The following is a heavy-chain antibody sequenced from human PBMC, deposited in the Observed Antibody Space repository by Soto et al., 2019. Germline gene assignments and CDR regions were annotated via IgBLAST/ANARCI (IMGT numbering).Heavy chain of an antibody. CDR2: ISGSGSNI. D-gene: IGHD6-13*01. J-gene: IGHJ4*02. CDR1: GFTFTSYA. V-gene: IGHV3-23*01. CDR3: AKPNNIAAAGRVDY. Sequence: GGSLRLSCAASGFTFTSYAMSWVRQAPGKGLEWVSAISGSGSNIYYADSVKGRFTISRDNSKNTLYLQMNSLRAEDTAVYYCAKPNNIAAAGRVDYWGQGTLVTVSS.